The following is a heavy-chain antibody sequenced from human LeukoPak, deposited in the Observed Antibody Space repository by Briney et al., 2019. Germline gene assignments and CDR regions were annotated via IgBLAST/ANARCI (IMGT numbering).Heavy chain of an antibody. CDR3: AKPLGGNYPQPFDY. Sequence: GGSLRLSCAASGFTFSSYGMYWVRQAPGKGLEWVAYIRYDATNKFYVASVKGRFTISRDNSKNTLYLQMNSLRAEDTALYYCAKPLGGNYPQPFDYWGQGTLVTVSS. D-gene: IGHD1-26*01. J-gene: IGHJ4*02. CDR1: GFTFSSYG. V-gene: IGHV3-30*02. CDR2: IRYDATNK.